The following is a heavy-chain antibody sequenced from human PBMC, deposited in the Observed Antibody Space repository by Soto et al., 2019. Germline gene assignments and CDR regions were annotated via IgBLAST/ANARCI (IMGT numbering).Heavy chain of an antibody. CDR2: ISSDESNK. CDR3: ARVPGYCGGSSCYGDYYYGMDV. CDR1: GFIFSNYA. V-gene: IGHV3-30-3*01. J-gene: IGHJ6*02. Sequence: QVQLVESGGGVVQPGRSPRLSCGASGFIFSNYAMYWVRQAPGKGLEWVAVISSDESNKYYADSAKGRFTISRDNSKNTLYLQMNSRRAEDTAMYYCARVPGYCGGSSCYGDYYYGMDVWGQGTTVTVSS. D-gene: IGHD2-15*01.